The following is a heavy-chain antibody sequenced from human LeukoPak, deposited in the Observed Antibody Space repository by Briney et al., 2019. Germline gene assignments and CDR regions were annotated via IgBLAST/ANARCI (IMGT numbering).Heavy chain of an antibody. CDR2: IWYDGSNK. J-gene: IGHJ4*02. D-gene: IGHD6-19*01. Sequence: GGSLPLSCAASGFTFSSYGMHWVRQAPGKGLEWVAVIWYDGSNKYYTDSVKGRFTISRDNSKNTLYLQMHSLRAEDTAVYYCAKDFGHSSGWHAADYWGQGTLVTVSS. CDR3: AKDFGHSSGWHAADY. CDR1: GFTFSSYG. V-gene: IGHV3-33*06.